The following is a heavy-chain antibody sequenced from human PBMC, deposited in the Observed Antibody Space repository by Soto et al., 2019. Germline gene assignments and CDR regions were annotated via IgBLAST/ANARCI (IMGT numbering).Heavy chain of an antibody. D-gene: IGHD4-4*01. Sequence: QLQLQESGPGLVKPSETLSLTCTVSGGSISSSSSYWGWIRQPPGKGLEWIGSIYYSGNTYYNPSLKRRVTIYLDTSKNQFSLKLTSVTAADTAVYHCARQLTTVTAAWFDPWGQGTLVTVSS. CDR2: IYYSGNT. CDR3: ARQLTTVTAAWFDP. J-gene: IGHJ5*02. V-gene: IGHV4-39*01. CDR1: GGSISSSSSY.